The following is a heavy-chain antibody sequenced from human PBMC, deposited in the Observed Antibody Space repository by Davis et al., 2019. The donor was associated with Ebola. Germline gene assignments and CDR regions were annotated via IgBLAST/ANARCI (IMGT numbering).Heavy chain of an antibody. Sequence: GESLKISCAAFGFSFGTYGMHWVRQAPGKGLEWVGYMSYGGSHTSSIDSVKGRFTISRDNAKNTVYLQMNSLRVEDTAVYYCAKDISPHNGVIVTQVDSWGQGTLVTVSS. CDR1: GFSFGTYG. D-gene: IGHD1-1*01. CDR3: AKDISPHNGVIVTQVDS. V-gene: IGHV3-30*18. J-gene: IGHJ4*02. CDR2: MSYGGSHT.